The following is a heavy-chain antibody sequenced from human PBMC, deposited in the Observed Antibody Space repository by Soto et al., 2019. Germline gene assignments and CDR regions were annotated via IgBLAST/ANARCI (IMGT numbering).Heavy chain of an antibody. V-gene: IGHV5-51*01. CDR3: ARRDSMAGRYYFDY. Sequence: PGESLKISCQGSGYRFTSYYIGWVRQMPGKGLERMGNFYPGNSDTTYSPSFQGQVTISADKSISTAYLQWSSLKASDTAMYYCARRDSMAGRYYFDYWGQGTLVTVSS. CDR2: FYPGNSDT. J-gene: IGHJ4*02. CDR1: GYRFTSYY. D-gene: IGHD6-19*01.